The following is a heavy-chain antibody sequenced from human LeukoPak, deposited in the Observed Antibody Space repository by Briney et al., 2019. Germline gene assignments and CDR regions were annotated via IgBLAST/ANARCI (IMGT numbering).Heavy chain of an antibody. V-gene: IGHV4-34*01. J-gene: IGHJ4*02. CDR2: INHSGST. Sequence: SETLSLTCAAYGGSFSGYYWSWIRQPPGKGLEWIGEINHSGSTNYNPSLKSRVTISVDTSKNQFSLKLSSVTAADTAVYYCARRQSRRIAAAPYYFDYWGQGTLVTVSS. D-gene: IGHD6-13*01. CDR1: GGSFSGYY. CDR3: ARRQSRRIAAAPYYFDY.